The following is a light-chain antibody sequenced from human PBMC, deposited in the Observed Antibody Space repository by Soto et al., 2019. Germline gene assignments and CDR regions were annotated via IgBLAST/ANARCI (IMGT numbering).Light chain of an antibody. J-gene: IGKJ3*01. Sequence: EIVLTQSPGTLSLSPGERATLSCRASQSVSSSYLAWYQQKPGQAPRLLIYGASSRATGIPDRFSGSGSGTDFTLTISRLEPGDFAVYYCQQYGSSPGLFTFGPGTKVDIK. V-gene: IGKV3-20*01. CDR1: QSVSSSY. CDR3: QQYGSSPGLFT. CDR2: GAS.